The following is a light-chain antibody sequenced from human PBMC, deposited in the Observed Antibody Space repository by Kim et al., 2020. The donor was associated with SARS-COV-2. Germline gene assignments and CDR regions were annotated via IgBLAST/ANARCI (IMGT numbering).Light chain of an antibody. J-gene: IGLJ2*01. CDR2: DVS. CDR1: SSDVGGYNY. Sequence: QSALTQPRSVSGSPGQSVTISCTGTSSDVGGYNYVSWYQQHPGKAPKLMIYDVSERPSGVPDRFSGSKSGNTASLTISGLQADDEADYYCCSYAGSYVVFGGGTQLTVL. V-gene: IGLV2-11*01. CDR3: CSYAGSYVV.